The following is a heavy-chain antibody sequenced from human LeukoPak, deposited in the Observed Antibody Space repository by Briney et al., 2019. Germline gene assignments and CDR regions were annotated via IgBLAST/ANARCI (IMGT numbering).Heavy chain of an antibody. CDR1: GYTFTGYY. D-gene: IGHD2-2*01. CDR3: ARDLYCSSTSCYVFDY. V-gene: IGHV1-18*04. CDR2: ISAYNGNT. J-gene: IGHJ4*02. Sequence: GASVKVSCKASGYTFTGYYMHWVRQAPGQGLEWMGWISAYNGNTNYAQKLQDRATMTTDTSTSTAYMELRSLRSDDTAVYYCARDLYCSSTSCYVFDYWGQGTLVTVSS.